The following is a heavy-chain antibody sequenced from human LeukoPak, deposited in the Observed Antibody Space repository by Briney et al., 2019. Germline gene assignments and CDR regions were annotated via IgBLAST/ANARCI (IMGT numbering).Heavy chain of an antibody. Sequence: PGGSLRLSCAGSGFSFRMYAMNWVRQAPGKGLEWVSAISGSGGSTYYADSVKGRFTISRDNSKNTLYLQMNSLRAEDTAVYYCAKDVWEDYMDVWGKGTTVTVSS. CDR2: ISGSGGST. CDR1: GFSFRMYA. CDR3: AKDVWEDYMDV. D-gene: IGHD3-16*01. V-gene: IGHV3-23*01. J-gene: IGHJ6*03.